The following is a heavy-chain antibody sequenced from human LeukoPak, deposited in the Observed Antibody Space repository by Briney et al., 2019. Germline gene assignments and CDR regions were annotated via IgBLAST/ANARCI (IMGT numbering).Heavy chain of an antibody. D-gene: IGHD4-17*01. J-gene: IGHJ4*02. CDR3: AKGGVYGDYYFDY. CDR1: GFPFSIYA. CDR2: IGGSGGDT. V-gene: IGHV3-23*01. Sequence: GGSLRLSCAASGFPFSIYAMSWVRQAPGKGLEWVSVIGGSGGDTYYADSVKGRFTISGDNSKNTVYLQMNSLRAEDTALYYCAKGGVYGDYYFDYWGQGTLVTVSS.